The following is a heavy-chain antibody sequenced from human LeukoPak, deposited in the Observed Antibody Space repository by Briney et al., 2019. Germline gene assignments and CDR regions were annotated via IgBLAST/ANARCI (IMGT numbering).Heavy chain of an antibody. CDR1: GFTFSSYA. V-gene: IGHV3-23*01. CDR3: AKHLVRGVTWFDP. CDR2: SSGSGGST. J-gene: IGHJ5*02. D-gene: IGHD4-23*01. Sequence: GGSLRLSCAASGFTFSSYAMSWVRQAPGKGLEWVSASSGSGGSTYYADCGKGRFTIATDNSKNPLYLQMNSLSAADTAVYSCAKHLVRGVTWFDPWGQGTLVTVSS.